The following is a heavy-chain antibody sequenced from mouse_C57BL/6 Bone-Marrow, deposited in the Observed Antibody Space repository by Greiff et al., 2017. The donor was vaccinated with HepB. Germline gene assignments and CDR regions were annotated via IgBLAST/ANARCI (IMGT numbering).Heavy chain of an antibody. CDR2: INPSTGGT. V-gene: IGHV1-42*01. J-gene: IGHJ3*01. CDR1: GYSFTGYY. D-gene: IGHD1-1*01. CDR3: ARSRNYYGSGPFAY. Sequence: VQLQQSGPELVKPGASVKISCKASGYSFTGYYMNWVKQSPEKSLEWIGEINPSTGGTTYNQKFKAKATLTVDKSSSTAYMQLKSLTSEDSAVYYCARSRNYYGSGPFAYWGQGPLVTVSA.